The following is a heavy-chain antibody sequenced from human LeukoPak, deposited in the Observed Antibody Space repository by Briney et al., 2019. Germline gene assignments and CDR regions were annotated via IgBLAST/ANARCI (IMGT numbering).Heavy chain of an antibody. D-gene: IGHD6-13*01. J-gene: IGHJ6*02. V-gene: IGHV1-3*01. CDR2: INAGNGNT. Sequence: ASVKVSCKASGYTFTSYAMHWVRQAPGQRLEWMGWINAGNGNTKYSQKLQGRVTMTTDTSTSTVYMELRSLRFDDTAVYYCASMRYSSSYLGYYYYGMDVWGQGTTVTVSS. CDR1: GYTFTSYA. CDR3: ASMRYSSSYLGYYYYGMDV.